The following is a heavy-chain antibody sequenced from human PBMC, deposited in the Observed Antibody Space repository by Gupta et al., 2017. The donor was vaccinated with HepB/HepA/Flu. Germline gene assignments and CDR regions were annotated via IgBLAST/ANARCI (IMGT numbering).Heavy chain of an antibody. CDR1: GGSISNYY. J-gene: IGHJ4*02. CDR2: IHYTGST. D-gene: IGHD6-6*01. Sequence: QVQLQESGPGLVKPSETLSLTCTVSGGSISNYYWSWIRQPPGKGLEWIGFIHYTGSTNYNPSLKSRVTISVETSKNQFSLKLNSLTAADTAVYYCARVLWGSSSSVFDYWGQGTLVTVSS. CDR3: ARVLWGSSSSVFDY. V-gene: IGHV4-59*01.